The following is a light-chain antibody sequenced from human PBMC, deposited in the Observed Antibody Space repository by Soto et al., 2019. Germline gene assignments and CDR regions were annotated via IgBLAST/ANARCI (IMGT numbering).Light chain of an antibody. CDR1: QSVSSN. Sequence: EIVMTQSPATLSVSPGERATLXXRASQSVSSNLAWYQQKPGQAPXLLIYGASTRATGIPARFSGSGSGTEFTLTISSLQSEDFAVYYCQQYNNWLWTFGQGTDWRL. CDR2: GAS. CDR3: QQYNNWLWT. V-gene: IGKV3-15*01. J-gene: IGKJ5*01.